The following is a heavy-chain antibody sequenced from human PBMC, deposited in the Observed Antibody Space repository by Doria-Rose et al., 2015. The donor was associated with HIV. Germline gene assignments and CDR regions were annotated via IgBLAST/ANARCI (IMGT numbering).Heavy chain of an antibody. J-gene: IGHJ4*02. Sequence: QVTLKESGPVLVKPTETLTLTCTVSGVSLSSPGMGVSWIRQPPGKALEWLANIFSDDERSYKTSLKSRLNISRGTSKSQAVLTMTDMDPVDTATYYCARIKSSRWYHKYYFDFWGQGTLVIVSA. V-gene: IGHV2-26*01. CDR3: ARIKSSRWYHKYYFDF. CDR1: GVSLSSPGMG. D-gene: IGHD6-13*01. CDR2: IFSDDER.